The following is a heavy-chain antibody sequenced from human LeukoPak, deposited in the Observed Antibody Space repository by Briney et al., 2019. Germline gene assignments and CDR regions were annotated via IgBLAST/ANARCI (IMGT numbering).Heavy chain of an antibody. CDR1: GFTFSTYA. Sequence: GGSLRLSCAASGFTFSTYAMSWVRQAPGKGLEWVSAISGDGDKTYYADSVGGRFTISRDSSKNTLYLQMNSLRAEDTAVYYCAKSPSSGWYAEYFQHWGQGTLVTVSS. D-gene: IGHD6-19*01. CDR2: ISGDGDKT. V-gene: IGHV3-23*01. J-gene: IGHJ1*01. CDR3: AKSPSSGWYAEYFQH.